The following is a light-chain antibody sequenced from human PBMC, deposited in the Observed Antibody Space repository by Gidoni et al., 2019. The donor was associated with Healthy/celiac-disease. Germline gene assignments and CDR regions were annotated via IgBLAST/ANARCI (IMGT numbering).Light chain of an antibody. Sequence: ERVMTQSPSTLSVSPGERATLSCRASQSVSSNLAWYQQKPGQAPRLLIYGASTRATGIPARFSGSGSGTEFTLTISSLQSEDFAVYYCQQYNNWPPSYTFGQXTQLEIK. J-gene: IGKJ2*01. V-gene: IGKV3-15*01. CDR2: GAS. CDR3: QQYNNWPPSYT. CDR1: QSVSSN.